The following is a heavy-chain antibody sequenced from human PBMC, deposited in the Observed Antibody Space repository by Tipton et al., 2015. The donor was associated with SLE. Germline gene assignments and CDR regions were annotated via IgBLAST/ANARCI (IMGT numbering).Heavy chain of an antibody. V-gene: IGHV4-61*01. CDR1: GGFVSSGSYY. CDR3: ARKDNDILTGYRPGDAFDI. D-gene: IGHD3-9*01. Sequence: TLSLTCTVSGGFVSSGSYYWSWIRQPPGKGLGWIGYIYYSGSTNYNPSLKSRVTISVDTSKNQFSLKLSSVTAADTAVYYCARKDNDILTGYRPGDAFDIWGQGTMVTVSS. CDR2: IYYSGST. J-gene: IGHJ3*02.